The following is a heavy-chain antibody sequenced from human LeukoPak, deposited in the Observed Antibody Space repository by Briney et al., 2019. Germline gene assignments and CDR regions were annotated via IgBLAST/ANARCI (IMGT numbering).Heavy chain of an antibody. CDR2: ISSSSRYT. J-gene: IGHJ6*02. V-gene: IGHV3-21*01. Sequence: GGSLRLSCAASGXTLSTYTMNWVRQAPGKGLEWVSSISSSSRYTYYADSMKGRFTISRDNAKNSLYLQMNTLRAEDTAVYYCARDNIENYYYYGMDVWGQGTTVTVSS. CDR3: ARDNIENYYYYGMDV. CDR1: GXTLSTYT.